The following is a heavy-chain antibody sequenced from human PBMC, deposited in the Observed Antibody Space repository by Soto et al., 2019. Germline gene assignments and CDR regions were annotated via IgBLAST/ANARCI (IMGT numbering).Heavy chain of an antibody. Sequence: GESLKISCAASGFTFSDYYMSWIRQAPGKGLEWVSYISRSASTVSYADSVKGRFTISRDNAKKSLFLQMNSLRAEDTAVYYCARAHCSGDSCYPRLLYYYYMDVWGKGTTVTVSS. CDR1: GFTFSDYY. CDR3: ARAHCSGDSCYPRLLYYYYMDV. J-gene: IGHJ6*03. D-gene: IGHD2-15*01. CDR2: ISRSASTV. V-gene: IGHV3-11*01.